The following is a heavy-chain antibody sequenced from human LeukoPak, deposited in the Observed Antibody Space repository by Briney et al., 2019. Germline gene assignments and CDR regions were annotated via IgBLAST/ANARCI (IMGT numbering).Heavy chain of an antibody. V-gene: IGHV3-53*01. CDR1: GFSVSLNH. CDR2: LYSGSDT. J-gene: IGHJ2*01. CDR3: ARVGDHFHWYLDL. D-gene: IGHD3-3*02. Sequence: GGSLRLSCAASGFSVSLNHVNWVRQAPGKGLEWVSILYSGSDTYYADSVKGRFTISRDSSKNMLFLHMNSLRAEDTAVYYCARVGDHFHWYLDLWGRGTLVTVSS.